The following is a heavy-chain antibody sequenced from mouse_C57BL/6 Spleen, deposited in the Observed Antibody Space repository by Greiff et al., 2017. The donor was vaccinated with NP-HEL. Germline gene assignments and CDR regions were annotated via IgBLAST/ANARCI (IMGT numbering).Heavy chain of an antibody. Sequence: VKQSCKASGYTFTSYWMDWVKQRPGQGLEWIGNIYPSDSETHYNQKFKDKATLTVDKSSSTAYMQLSSLTSEDSAVYYCARKARGAFDVWGTGTTVTVSS. CDR2: IYPSDSET. D-gene: IGHD3-1*01. CDR3: ARKARGAFDV. J-gene: IGHJ1*03. CDR1: GYTFTSYW. V-gene: IGHV1-61*01.